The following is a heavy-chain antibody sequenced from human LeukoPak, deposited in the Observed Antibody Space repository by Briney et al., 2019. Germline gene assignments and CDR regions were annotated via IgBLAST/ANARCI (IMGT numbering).Heavy chain of an antibody. Sequence: GGSLRLSCAASGFTFSSYWMHWVRQAPGKGLVWVSRINSDGSSTSYADSVKGRFTISRDNAKNTLYLQMNSLRAEDTAVYYCARDLVYGSGSYPQPGDYWGQGTLVTVSS. CDR3: ARDLVYGSGSYPQPGDY. CDR1: GFTFSSYW. V-gene: IGHV3-74*01. D-gene: IGHD3-10*01. J-gene: IGHJ4*02. CDR2: INSDGSST.